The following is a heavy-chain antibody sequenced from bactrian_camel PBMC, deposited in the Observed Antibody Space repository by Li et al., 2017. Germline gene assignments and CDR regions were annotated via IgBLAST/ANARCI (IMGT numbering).Heavy chain of an antibody. J-gene: IGHJ6*01. CDR3: AADGGGQVGSSSGLCRYNFDY. Sequence: VESGGSLTLSCAFSGVTFSSYCMAWFRQAPGMSRESLASIDAAGDTSYADSVKGRFTISKDNAKKILYLQMNGLQPEDTSVYHSAADGGGQVGSSSGLCRYNFDYAGPGTQVTVS. CDR2: IDAAGDT. V-gene: IGHV3S1*01. CDR1: GVTFSSYC. D-gene: IGHD2*01.